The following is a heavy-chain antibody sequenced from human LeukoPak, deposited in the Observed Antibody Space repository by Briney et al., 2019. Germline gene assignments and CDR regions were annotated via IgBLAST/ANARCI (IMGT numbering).Heavy chain of an antibody. J-gene: IGHJ4*02. V-gene: IGHV3-30*04. CDR1: GFTFSSYA. CDR2: ISNDGNNK. D-gene: IGHD3-22*01. CDR3: AREDDSSGYYFLDY. Sequence: GRSLRLSCAASGFTFSSYAIHWVRQAPGKGLEWVAVISNDGNNKYYADSVKGRFTISRDNAKNSLYLQMNSLRAEDTAVYYCAREDDSSGYYFLDYWGQGTLVTVSS.